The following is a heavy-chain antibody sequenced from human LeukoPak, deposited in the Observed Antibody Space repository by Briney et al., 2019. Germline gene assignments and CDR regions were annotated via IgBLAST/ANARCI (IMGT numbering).Heavy chain of an antibody. CDR3: ARAMSLGYCSGGSCYGAAFDY. J-gene: IGHJ4*02. CDR1: GYTFTSYG. CDR2: ISAYNGNT. Sequence: ASVKVSCKASGYTFTSYGISWVRQAPGQGLEWMGWISAYNGNTNYAQKLQGRVTMTTDTSTSTAYVELRSLRSDDTAVYYCARAMSLGYCSGGSCYGAAFDYWGQGTLVTVSS. D-gene: IGHD2-15*01. V-gene: IGHV1-18*01.